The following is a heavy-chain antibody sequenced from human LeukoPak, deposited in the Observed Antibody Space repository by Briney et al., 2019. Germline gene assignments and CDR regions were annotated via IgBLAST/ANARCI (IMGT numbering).Heavy chain of an antibody. CDR2: IIPIFGTT. CDR1: GYTLTGYY. J-gene: IGHJ4*02. D-gene: IGHD6-13*01. Sequence: SVKASCKATGYTLTGYYMHWVRQAPGQGLEWMGRIIPIFGTTNFAQNFQGRVTITTDESTSTAYMELSSLRSEDTAVYYCARESAAAGTFVDGGQGTLVTVSS. CDR3: ARESAAAGTFVD. V-gene: IGHV1-69*05.